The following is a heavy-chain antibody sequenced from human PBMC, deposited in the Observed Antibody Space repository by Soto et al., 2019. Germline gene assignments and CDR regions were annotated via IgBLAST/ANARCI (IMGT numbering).Heavy chain of an antibody. CDR1: GFTFSSYG. Sequence: GGSLRLSCAASGFTFSSYGMHWVRQAPGKGLEWVAVIWYDGSNKYYADSVKGRFTISRDNSKNTLYLQMNSLRAEDTAVYYCARDTHRMRGSTGDYWGQGTLVTVSS. D-gene: IGHD2-8*01. V-gene: IGHV3-33*01. CDR3: ARDTHRMRGSTGDY. J-gene: IGHJ4*02. CDR2: IWYDGSNK.